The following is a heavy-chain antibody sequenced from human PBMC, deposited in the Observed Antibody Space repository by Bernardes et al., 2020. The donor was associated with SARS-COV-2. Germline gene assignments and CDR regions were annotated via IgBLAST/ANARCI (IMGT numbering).Heavy chain of an antibody. V-gene: IGHV3-74*01. CDR2: INNDGSST. Sequence: GSLRLSCSASGFTFTDYWMHWVRHVPGTGLVWVSRINNDGSSTNYADSVKGRFTISRDNAKNTLYLQMNSLRGEDTALYYCARDLVGATGDFWGQGTLVTVSS. D-gene: IGHD1-26*01. J-gene: IGHJ4*02. CDR3: ARDLVGATGDF. CDR1: GFTFTDYW.